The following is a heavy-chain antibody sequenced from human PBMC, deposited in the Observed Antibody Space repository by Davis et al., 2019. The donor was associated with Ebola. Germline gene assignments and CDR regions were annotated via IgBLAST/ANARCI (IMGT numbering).Heavy chain of an antibody. Sequence: GESLKISCKGSGYSFTNYWIGWVRQMPGRGLEWMGIIYPGDSDTIYSPSFQGQVTISADKSISTAYVQWSSLKASDTAMYYCARQGYCNSTSCNNWFDPWGQGTLVTVSS. CDR2: IYPGDSDT. CDR1: GYSFTNYW. J-gene: IGHJ5*02. CDR3: ARQGYCNSTSCNNWFDP. V-gene: IGHV5-51*01. D-gene: IGHD2-2*01.